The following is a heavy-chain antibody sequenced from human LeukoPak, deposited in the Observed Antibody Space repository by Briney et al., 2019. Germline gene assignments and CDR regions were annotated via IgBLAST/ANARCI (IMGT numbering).Heavy chain of an antibody. CDR2: ISYDGSNK. Sequence: GGSLRLSCAVSGFTFSSYGMHWVRQAPGKGQGWVAVISYDGSNKYYADSVKGRFTISRDNSKNTLYLQMNSLRAEDTAVYYCAKGKLTYYYDSSGYYFDYWGQGTLVTVSS. CDR1: GFTFSSYG. V-gene: IGHV3-30*18. CDR3: AKGKLTYYYDSSGYYFDY. D-gene: IGHD3-22*01. J-gene: IGHJ4*02.